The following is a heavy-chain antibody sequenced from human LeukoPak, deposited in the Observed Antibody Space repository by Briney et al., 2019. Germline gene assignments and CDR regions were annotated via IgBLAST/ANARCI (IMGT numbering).Heavy chain of an antibody. CDR2: INHSGST. V-gene: IGHV4-34*01. D-gene: IGHD5-12*01. CDR3: ARRGYSGYVRWYYFDY. Sequence: SETLSLTCAVYGGSFSGYYWSWIRQPPGKGLEWIGEINHSGSTNYNPSLKSRVTISVDTSKNQFSLKLSSVTAADTAVYYCARRGYSGYVRWYYFDYWGQGTLVTVSS. J-gene: IGHJ4*02. CDR1: GGSFSGYY.